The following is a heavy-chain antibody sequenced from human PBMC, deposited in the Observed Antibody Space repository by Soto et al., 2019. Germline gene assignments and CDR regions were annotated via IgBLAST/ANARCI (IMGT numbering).Heavy chain of an antibody. V-gene: IGHV3-23*01. Sequence: PGGSLRLSCAASGFTFNSYAMSWVRQAPGKGLEWVSVIRSSGDRTYYADSVKGRFTISRDNSKNTLYMQMNSLRAEDTAVYYCAKQQGPGTPYYYAMDVWGQGTTVTVSS. CDR1: GFTFNSYA. CDR2: IRSSGDRT. CDR3: AKQQGPGTPYYYAMDV. J-gene: IGHJ6*02. D-gene: IGHD1-1*01.